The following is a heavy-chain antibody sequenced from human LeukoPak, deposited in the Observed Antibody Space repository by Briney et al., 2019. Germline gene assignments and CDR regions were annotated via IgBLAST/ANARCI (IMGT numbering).Heavy chain of an antibody. CDR3: ARDFELHGNPRYYFDY. V-gene: IGHV1-46*01. D-gene: IGHD1-26*01. CDR2: INPGGGST. J-gene: IGHJ4*02. Sequence: GASVKVSCKPSGYTFTSYFLHWVRQAPGQGLQWMGIINPGGGSTNYAQKFQGRVTMTRDTSTSTVYMELSSLTSEDTAVYYCARDFELHGNPRYYFDYWGQGTLVTVSS. CDR1: GYTFTSYF.